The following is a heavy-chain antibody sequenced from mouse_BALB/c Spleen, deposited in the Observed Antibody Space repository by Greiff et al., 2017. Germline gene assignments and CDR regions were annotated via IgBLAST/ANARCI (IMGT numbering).Heavy chain of an antibody. CDR1: GFSLTSYG. D-gene: IGHD3-3*01. Sequence: VQLQESGPSLVQPSQSLSITCTVSGFSLTSYGVHWVRQSPGKGLEWLGVIWRGGSTDYNAAFMSRLSITKDNSKSQVFFKMNSLQADDTAIYYCAKKAGDGGYAMDYWGQGTSVTVSS. J-gene: IGHJ4*01. CDR2: IWRGGST. CDR3: AKKAGDGGYAMDY. V-gene: IGHV2-5-1*01.